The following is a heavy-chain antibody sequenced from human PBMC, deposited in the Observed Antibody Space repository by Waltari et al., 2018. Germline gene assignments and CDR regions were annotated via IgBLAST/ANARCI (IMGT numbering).Heavy chain of an antibody. V-gene: IGHV6-1*01. CDR2: TYYRSKWYN. D-gene: IGHD1-26*01. Sequence: QVQLQQSGPGLVKPSQTLSLTCAISGDSVSSNSAAWHWIRQSPSRGLEWLGRTYYRSKWYNEYAVSVKSRININPDISKNQFSLQLNSVTPEDTAVYYCARGGVGSTAGFDYWGQETLVTVSS. CDR3: ARGGVGSTAGFDY. CDR1: GDSVSSNSAA. J-gene: IGHJ4*02.